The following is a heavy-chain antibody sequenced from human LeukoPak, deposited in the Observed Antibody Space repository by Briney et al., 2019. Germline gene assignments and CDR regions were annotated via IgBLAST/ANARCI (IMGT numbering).Heavy chain of an antibody. Sequence: PGRSLRLSCAASGFTFDDYAMHWVRQAPGKGLEWVSGISWNSGSIGYADSVKGRFTISRDYAKNSLYLQMNSLRAEDTALYYCAKVGGGDYYYYGMDVWGQGTTVTVSS. V-gene: IGHV3-9*01. J-gene: IGHJ6*02. CDR1: GFTFDDYA. CDR3: AKVGGGDYYYYGMDV. CDR2: ISWNSGSI. D-gene: IGHD3-16*01.